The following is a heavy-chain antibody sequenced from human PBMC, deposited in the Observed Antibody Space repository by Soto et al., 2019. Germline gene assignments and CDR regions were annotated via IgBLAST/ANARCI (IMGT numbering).Heavy chain of an antibody. J-gene: IGHJ4*02. CDR3: VRDSPIGSTYSGYDGIDY. Sequence: QVPLVQSGAEVKKPGSSVKVSCKASGVTFTNDIITWVRQAPGQGLEWMGRIIPLLDIANYAQKFQGRVTITADKSTSTAYMELNSLRSEDTAVYYCVRDSPIGSTYSGYDGIDYWGQGTLVTVSS. D-gene: IGHD5-12*01. CDR1: GVTFTNDI. CDR2: IIPLLDIA. V-gene: IGHV1-69*08.